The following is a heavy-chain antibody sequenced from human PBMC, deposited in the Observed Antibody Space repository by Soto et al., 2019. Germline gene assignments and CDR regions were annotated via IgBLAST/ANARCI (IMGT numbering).Heavy chain of an antibody. V-gene: IGHV4-31*11. J-gene: IGHJ4*02. CDR3: ARVIRILWFGEFDY. CDR1: GGSISSGGYS. D-gene: IGHD3-10*01. Sequence: SETLSLTCAVSGGSISSGGYSWSWIRQPPGKGLEWIGYIYYSGSTYYNPSLKSRVTISVDTSKNQFSLKLSSVTAADTAVYYCARVIRILWFGEFDYWGQGTLVTVSS. CDR2: IYYSGST.